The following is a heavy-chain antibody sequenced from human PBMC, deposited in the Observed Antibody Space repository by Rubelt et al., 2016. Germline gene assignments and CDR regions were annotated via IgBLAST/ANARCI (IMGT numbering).Heavy chain of an antibody. J-gene: IGHJ4*02. D-gene: IGHD6-19*01. CDR1: GFIFSTYS. V-gene: IGHV3-7*02. Sequence: EVQVVESGGGLVQPGGSLRLSCAASGFIFSTYSMSWVRQAPGKGLEWVANIKQDGSEKYYVDSVKGRFTISRDNAKNSLYLQMNSLRAEDTAAYYCARGPSGFRPCDYWGQGTLVTVSS. CDR2: IKQDGSEK. CDR3: ARGPSGFRPCDY.